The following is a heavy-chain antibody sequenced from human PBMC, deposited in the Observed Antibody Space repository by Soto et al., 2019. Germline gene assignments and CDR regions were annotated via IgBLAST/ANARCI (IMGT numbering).Heavy chain of an antibody. Sequence: GASVKVSCKASGYTFTSYDINWVRQATGQGLEWMGWMNPNSGNTGYAQKFQGRVTMTRNTSISTAYMELSSLRSEDTAVYYCARGQSYSSSWSILTLNWFDPWGQGTLVTGSS. CDR2: MNPNSGNT. CDR3: ARGQSYSSSWSILTLNWFDP. V-gene: IGHV1-8*01. J-gene: IGHJ5*02. CDR1: GYTFTSYD. D-gene: IGHD6-13*01.